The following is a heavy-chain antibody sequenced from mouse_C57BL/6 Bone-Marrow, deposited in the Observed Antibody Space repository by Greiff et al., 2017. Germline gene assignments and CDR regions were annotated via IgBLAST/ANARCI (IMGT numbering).Heavy chain of an antibody. CDR3: SSFEGNYCDF. J-gene: IGHJ2*01. Sequence: EVQLQQSGAELVRPGASVKLSCTASGFNIKDDYIHWVKQRPEQGLEWIGWIDPEIGDTEYASKYQGKATITSDTSSNTAYLQLSSLTSEDAAVYYCSSFEGNYCDFWGQGTPLTVAS. CDR1: GFNIKDDY. CDR2: IDPEIGDT. V-gene: IGHV14-4*01.